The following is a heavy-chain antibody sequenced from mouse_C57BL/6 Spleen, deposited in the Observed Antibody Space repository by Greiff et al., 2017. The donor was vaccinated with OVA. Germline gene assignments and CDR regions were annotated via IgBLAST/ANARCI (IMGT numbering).Heavy chain of an antibody. Sequence: ESGPGLVKPSQSLSLTCSVTGYSITSGYYWNWLRQFPGNKLEWMGYISYDGSNKYNPSLKNRISITRDTSKNHIFLQLNSVTTEDTATYYCARDGNYWYFDVWGTGTTVTVSS. CDR3: ARDGNYWYFDV. CDR1: GYSITSGYY. CDR2: ISYDGSN. J-gene: IGHJ1*03. V-gene: IGHV3-6*01. D-gene: IGHD2-1*01.